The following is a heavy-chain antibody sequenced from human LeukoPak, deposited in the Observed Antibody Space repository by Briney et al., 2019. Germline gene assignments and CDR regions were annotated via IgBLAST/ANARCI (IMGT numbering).Heavy chain of an antibody. J-gene: IGHJ4*02. Sequence: ASVKLSCTASGGTFSDYVNSWVRQAPGQGLEWMRWINPDTGGTSYAQKFQGRVTMTRDTSISTAYMDLGRLRSDDTAVYYFAREDTAMVGVFDYWGQGPLVTVS. D-gene: IGHD5-18*01. CDR3: AREDTAMVGVFDY. CDR2: INPDTGGT. V-gene: IGHV1-2*02. CDR1: GGTFSDYV.